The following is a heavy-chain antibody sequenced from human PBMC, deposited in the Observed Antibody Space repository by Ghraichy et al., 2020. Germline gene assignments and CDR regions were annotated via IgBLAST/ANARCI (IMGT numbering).Heavy chain of an antibody. D-gene: IGHD3-10*01. J-gene: IGHJ4*02. CDR2: IKQDGSQK. CDR1: GFSFSSCW. CDR3: AAKLWFGDLLYNY. Sequence: GGSLRLSCAASGFSFSSCWMSWVRQAPGKGLEWVANIKQDGSQKYYVDSVKGRFTISRDNAKNSLYLQMNSLRAEDTAVYYCAAKLWFGDLLYNYWGQGTLVTVSS. V-gene: IGHV3-7*03.